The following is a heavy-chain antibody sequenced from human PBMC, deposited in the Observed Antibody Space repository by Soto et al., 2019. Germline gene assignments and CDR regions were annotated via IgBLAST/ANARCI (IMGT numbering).Heavy chain of an antibody. V-gene: IGHV3-7*01. D-gene: IGHD6-13*01. CDR3: ATAAGRGHAFDI. CDR1: GFTFSSYW. J-gene: IGHJ3*02. Sequence: QLGGSLRLSCSASGFTFSSYWMSWVRQAPGKGLEWVANIKQDGSEKYYVDSVKGRFTISRDNAKNSLYLQMNSLRAEDTAVYYCATAAGRGHAFDIWGQGTMVTVSS. CDR2: IKQDGSEK.